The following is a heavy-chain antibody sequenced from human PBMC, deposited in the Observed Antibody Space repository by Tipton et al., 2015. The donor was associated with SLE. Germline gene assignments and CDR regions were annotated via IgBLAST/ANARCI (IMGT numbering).Heavy chain of an antibody. CDR1: RYRLNKYW. D-gene: IGHD1-26*01. J-gene: IGHJ3*02. CDR3: VKVGDSGTYITNFDI. Sequence: QLVQSGGEVKKPGESLKISCQGSRYRLNKYWVGWVRQTPEKGLEWMGIIYPDDSDTRYSQSFQGQVTISADKSINTAYLQWTSLKASGTAMYYCVKVGDSGTYITNFDIWGPGTMVTVSS. V-gene: IGHV5-51*03. CDR2: IYPDDSDT.